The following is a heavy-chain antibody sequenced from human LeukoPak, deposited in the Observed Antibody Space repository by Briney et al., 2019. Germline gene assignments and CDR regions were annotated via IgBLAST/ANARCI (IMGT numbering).Heavy chain of an antibody. D-gene: IGHD5-18*01. Sequence: GGSLRLSCAASGFTLSIYAMSWVRQAPGKGLEWVSTISGSGSSTYYADSVKGRFTISRDNSKNTLYLQMNSLRAEDTAVYYCAKEIQLRYFDYWGQGTLVTVSS. CDR1: GFTLSIYA. J-gene: IGHJ4*02. V-gene: IGHV3-23*01. CDR3: AKEIQLRYFDY. CDR2: ISGSGSST.